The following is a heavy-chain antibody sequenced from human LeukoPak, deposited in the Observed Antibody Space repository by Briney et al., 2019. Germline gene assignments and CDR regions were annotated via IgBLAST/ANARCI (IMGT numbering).Heavy chain of an antibody. CDR2: IYYSGST. D-gene: IGHD6-13*01. CDR3: ARSPVGIAAAGSSGNAFDI. V-gene: IGHV4-39*07. J-gene: IGHJ3*02. Sequence: SETLSLTCTVSGGSISSSGSYWGWIRQPPGRGLEWIVTIYYSGSTYYNPSLKSRVTISVDTSKNQFSLKLSSVTAADTAVYYCARSPVGIAAAGSSGNAFDIWGQGTMVTVSS. CDR1: GGSISSSGSY.